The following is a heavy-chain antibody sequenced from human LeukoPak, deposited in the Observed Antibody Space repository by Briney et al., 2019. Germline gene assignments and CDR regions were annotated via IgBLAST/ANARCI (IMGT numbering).Heavy chain of an antibody. CDR2: VDPKDGET. D-gene: IGHD2-2*01. J-gene: IGHJ5*02. V-gene: IGHV1-69-2*01. Sequence: ASVKVSCKVSGYTFTDYYMHWVQQAPGKGLEWIGLVDPKDGETIYAEKFQGRVTITADTSTDTAYMELSSLRSEDTAVYYCATNSRYCSSTSCYFPWGQGTLVTVSS. CDR3: ATNSRYCSSTSCYFP. CDR1: GYTFTDYY.